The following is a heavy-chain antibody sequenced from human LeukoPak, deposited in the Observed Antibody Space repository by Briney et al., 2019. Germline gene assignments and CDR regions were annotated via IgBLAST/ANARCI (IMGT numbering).Heavy chain of an antibody. Sequence: PSETLSLTCTVSGGSISSSSYYWDWIRQSPGKGLEWIGNIYSGGSTYYTPSLKSRVTISVDTSKNQFSLKLSSVTAADTAVYYCASYPWGAANAFDIWGQGTMVTVSS. CDR3: ASYPWGAANAFDI. CDR2: IYSGGST. V-gene: IGHV4-39*01. D-gene: IGHD1-26*01. J-gene: IGHJ3*02. CDR1: GGSISSSSYY.